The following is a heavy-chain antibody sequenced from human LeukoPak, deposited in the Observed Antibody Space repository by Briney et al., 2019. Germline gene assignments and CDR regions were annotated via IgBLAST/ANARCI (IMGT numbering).Heavy chain of an antibody. Sequence: GGSLRLSCAASGFIFSSYGMHWVGQAPGKGLDWVAVILYDGSNKNYADSVKGRFTISRDNSKNTLYLQMNSLRAEDTAVYYCAREREGPYGYLDYWGQGTLVTVSS. D-gene: IGHD4-17*01. CDR2: ILYDGSNK. J-gene: IGHJ4*02. CDR3: AREREGPYGYLDY. CDR1: GFIFSSYG. V-gene: IGHV3-30*03.